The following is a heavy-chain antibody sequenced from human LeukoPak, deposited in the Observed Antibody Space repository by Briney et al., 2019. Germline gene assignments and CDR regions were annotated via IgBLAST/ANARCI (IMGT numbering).Heavy chain of an antibody. D-gene: IGHD5-18*01. CDR2: ISAGNANT. CDR1: GYTFTSYG. J-gene: IGHJ4*02. Sequence: ASVKVSCKASGYTFTSYGISWVRQAPGQRLEWMGWISAGNANTKYSQKFQGRVTITRDTSASTAYMELTSLRSEDTAVYYCARGVRLWLGPQPFDYWGQGTLVTVSS. CDR3: ARGVRLWLGPQPFDY. V-gene: IGHV1-3*01.